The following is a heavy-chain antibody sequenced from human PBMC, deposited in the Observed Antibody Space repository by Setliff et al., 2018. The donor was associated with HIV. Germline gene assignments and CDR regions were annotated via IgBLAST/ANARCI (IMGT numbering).Heavy chain of an antibody. V-gene: IGHV5-51*01. Sequence: PGESLKISCKGSGYSFTSYWIGWVRQMPGKGLEWMGIIYPGDSHVRYSPSFQGQVTISADTSISAVYLQWDSLKASDSAIYYCARAPRSPLRWRDNLLSSSSFFMDVWGKGTTVTAP. CDR3: ARAPRSPLRWRDNLLSSSSFFMDV. J-gene: IGHJ6*03. CDR1: GYSFTSYW. CDR2: IYPGDSHV. D-gene: IGHD2-21*01.